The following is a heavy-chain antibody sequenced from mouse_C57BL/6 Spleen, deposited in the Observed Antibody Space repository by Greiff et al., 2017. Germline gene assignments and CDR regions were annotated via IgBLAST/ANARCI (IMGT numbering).Heavy chain of an antibody. V-gene: IGHV1-50*01. CDR2: IDPSDSYT. D-gene: IGHD2-3*01. Sequence: QVQLQQPGAELVKPGASVKLSCKASGYTFTSYWMQWVKQRPGQGLEWIGEIDPSDSYTNYNQKFKGKATLTVDTSSSTAYMQLSSLTSEDSAVYYCARGRDDGYYFNLDYWGQGTTVTVSS. CDR3: ARGRDDGYYFNLDY. J-gene: IGHJ2*01. CDR1: GYTFTSYW.